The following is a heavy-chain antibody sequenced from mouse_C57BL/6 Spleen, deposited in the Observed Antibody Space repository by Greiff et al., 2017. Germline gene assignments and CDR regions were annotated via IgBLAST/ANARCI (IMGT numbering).Heavy chain of an antibody. Sequence: QVQLQQPGAELVKPGASVKMSCKASGYTFTSYWITWVKQRPGQGLEWIGDIYPGSGSTNYNEKFKRKGKLTVATSSSPSSLQLIILTSEDSAVYYCARAAYYFDYGGQGTTLTVSS. CDR1: GYTFTSYW. D-gene: IGHD6-1*01. CDR2: IYPGSGST. CDR3: ARAAYYFDY. J-gene: IGHJ2*01. V-gene: IGHV1-55*01.